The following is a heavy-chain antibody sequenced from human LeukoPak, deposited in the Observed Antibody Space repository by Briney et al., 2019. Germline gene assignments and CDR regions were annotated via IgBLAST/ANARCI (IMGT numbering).Heavy chain of an antibody. J-gene: IGHJ4*02. CDR3: ARDTWGLRVAAAGYLVY. CDR2: INAGNGNT. CDR1: GYTFTSYA. V-gene: IGHV1-3*01. Sequence: ASVKVSCKASGYTFTSYAMHWVRQAPGQRLEWMGWINAGNGNTKYSQKFQGRVTITRDTSASTAYMELSSLRSEDTAVYYCARDTWGLRVAAAGYLVYWGQGTLVTVSS. D-gene: IGHD6-13*01.